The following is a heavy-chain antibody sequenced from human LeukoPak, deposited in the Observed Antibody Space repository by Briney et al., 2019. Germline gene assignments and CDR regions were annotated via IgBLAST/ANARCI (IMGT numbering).Heavy chain of an antibody. Sequence: GRSLRLSCAASGFTFSIYGMHWVRQAPGKGLEWVALIWYDGSNKYYTDSVKGRFTISRDNSKNTLYLQMNSLRAEDTAVYYCARKGVHYYDSSGPSWGQGTLVTVSS. CDR2: IWYDGSNK. D-gene: IGHD3-22*01. J-gene: IGHJ5*02. CDR3: ARKGVHYYDSSGPS. V-gene: IGHV3-33*01. CDR1: GFTFSIYG.